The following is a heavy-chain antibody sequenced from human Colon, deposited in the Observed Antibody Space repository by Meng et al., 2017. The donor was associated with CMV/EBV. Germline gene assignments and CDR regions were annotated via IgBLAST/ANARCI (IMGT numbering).Heavy chain of an antibody. CDR2: ISSGGTTM. D-gene: IGHD3-10*01. CDR3: ARGGSRSYFFDN. Sequence: GESLKISCAASGFTFSDYYMSWIRQAPGKGLEWVSYISSGGTTMNSADSVRGRFTISRDNAKNSSSLHMNSLRAEDTAIYYCARGGSRSYFFDNWGQGTLVTVSS. CDR1: GFTFSDYY. J-gene: IGHJ4*02. V-gene: IGHV3-11*04.